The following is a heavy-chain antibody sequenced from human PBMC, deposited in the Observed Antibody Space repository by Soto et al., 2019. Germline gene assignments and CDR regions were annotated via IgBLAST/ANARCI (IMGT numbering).Heavy chain of an antibody. Sequence: SETLSLTCAVSGYSISSGNYWAWIRQPPGRGLEWIGYIYYSGSTYYNPSLKSRVTISVDTSKNQFSLKLSSVTAADTAVYYCARDQYYYDSNGYYGDYYYGMDVWGQGTTVTVPS. D-gene: IGHD3-22*01. J-gene: IGHJ6*02. CDR3: ARDQYYYDSNGYYGDYYYGMDV. CDR1: GYSISSGNY. CDR2: IYYSGST. V-gene: IGHV4-38-2*02.